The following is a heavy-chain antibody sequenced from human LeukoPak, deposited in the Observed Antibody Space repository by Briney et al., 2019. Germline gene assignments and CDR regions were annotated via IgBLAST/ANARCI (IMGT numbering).Heavy chain of an antibody. V-gene: IGHV1-2*02. CDR3: ARSYDFWSCPSFDP. J-gene: IGHJ5*02. CDR1: GYTFTGPY. D-gene: IGHD3-3*01. CDR2: INLDSGGT. Sequence: ASVKVSCKASGYTFTGPYMPWVRQAPGKGLEWMGWINLDSGGTKYAQKFQGRVTLTSDTSISTAYMEPSRLRCDDTAVYYCARSYDFWSCPSFDPWGQGSLVSVSS.